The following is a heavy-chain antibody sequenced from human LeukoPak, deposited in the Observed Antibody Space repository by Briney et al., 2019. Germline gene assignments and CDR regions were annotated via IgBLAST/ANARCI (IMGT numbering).Heavy chain of an antibody. CDR2: ISGSGGST. D-gene: IGHD6-13*01. Sequence: GGSLRLSCAAAGFTFSSYAMSWVRQAPGKGLEWVSAISGSGGSTYYADSVKGRFTISRDNSKNTLYLQMNSLRAEDTAVYYCAKPPYSSSWYYFDYWGQGTLVTVSS. V-gene: IGHV3-23*01. CDR3: AKPPYSSSWYYFDY. J-gene: IGHJ4*02. CDR1: GFTFSSYA.